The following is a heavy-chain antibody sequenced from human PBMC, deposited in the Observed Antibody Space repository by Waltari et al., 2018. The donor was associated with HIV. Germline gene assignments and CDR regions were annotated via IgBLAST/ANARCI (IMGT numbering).Heavy chain of an antibody. CDR2: INHSGSS. D-gene: IGHD4-17*01. V-gene: IGHV4-34*01. J-gene: IGHJ6*01. Sequence: QVQLQQWGAGLLRPSETLSLNCAVDGGSFRGYYWCWIRQPPVKGLECVGEINHSGSSNYNPSLKSRVTISVDTSKNQFSLRLRSVTAADTAVYYCARDSVPSFDYGDYYYYGMDVWSQGTTVTVSS. CDR3: ARDSVPSFDYGDYYYYGMDV. CDR1: GGSFRGYY.